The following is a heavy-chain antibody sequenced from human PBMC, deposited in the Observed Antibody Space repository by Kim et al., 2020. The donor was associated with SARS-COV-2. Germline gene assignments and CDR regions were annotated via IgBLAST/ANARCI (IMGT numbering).Heavy chain of an antibody. Sequence: GGSLRLSCAASGFTFSNYAMHWVRQAPGKGLEWVAVISYDGSNKYYADSVKGRFTISRDNSKNTLYLQMNSLRAEDTAVYYCARDGPDDYYGSGSYYAFFDYWGQGTLVTVSS. CDR1: GFTFSNYA. J-gene: IGHJ4*02. CDR3: ARDGPDDYYGSGSYYAFFDY. V-gene: IGHV3-30-3*01. CDR2: ISYDGSNK. D-gene: IGHD3-10*01.